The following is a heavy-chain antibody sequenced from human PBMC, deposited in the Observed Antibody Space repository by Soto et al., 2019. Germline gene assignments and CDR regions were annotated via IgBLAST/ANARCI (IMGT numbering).Heavy chain of an antibody. D-gene: IGHD6-13*01. Sequence: ASVKVSCKASGGTFSSYAISWVRQAPGQGLEWMGGIIPIFGTANYAQKFQGRVTITADKSTSTAYMELSSLRSEDTAVYYCASARSGYSSSWSRYNWFDPWGQGTLVTVSS. J-gene: IGHJ5*02. CDR2: IIPIFGTA. CDR3: ASARSGYSSSWSRYNWFDP. V-gene: IGHV1-69*06. CDR1: GGTFSSYA.